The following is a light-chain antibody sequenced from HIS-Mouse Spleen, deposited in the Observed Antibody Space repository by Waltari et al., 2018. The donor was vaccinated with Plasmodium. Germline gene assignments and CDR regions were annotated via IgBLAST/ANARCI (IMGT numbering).Light chain of an antibody. V-gene: IGKV1-6*01. CDR2: AAS. CDR3: LQDYNYPYT. CDR1: QGIRND. J-gene: IGKJ2*01. Sequence: AIQMTQSPSSLSASVGDRVTITCRASQGIRNDLGWYQQKPGKPPKLLISAASSLQSAVPSRFSGSGSGTDFTLTISSLQPEDFATYYCLQDYNYPYTFGQGTKLEIK.